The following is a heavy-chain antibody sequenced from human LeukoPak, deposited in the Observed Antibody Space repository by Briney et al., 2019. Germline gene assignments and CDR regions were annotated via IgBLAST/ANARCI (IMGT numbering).Heavy chain of an antibody. V-gene: IGHV3-21*01. Sequence: GGSLRLSCAASGLTFSSYNMNWVRQAPGKGLEWVSFISSSSNYIYYAESVKGRFTISRDNAKNSLFLQMNSLRAEDTAVYYCARGTPTTRDFDYWGQGTLVTVSS. CDR3: ARGTPTTRDFDY. CDR1: GLTFSSYN. D-gene: IGHD4-11*01. CDR2: ISSSSNYI. J-gene: IGHJ4*02.